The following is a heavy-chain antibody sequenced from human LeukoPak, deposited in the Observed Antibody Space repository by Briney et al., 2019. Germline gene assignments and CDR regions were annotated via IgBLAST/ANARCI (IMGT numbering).Heavy chain of an antibody. J-gene: IGHJ6*02. CDR2: IYPVASDT. Sequence: GGSPTTSRKGSGYSFTSYWSGWVRQMPGKGLERVGIIYPVASDTTFSPSFQGQVTIAAHTSSSTAYLQWSSLKASDTAMYYCARRDGYCSSTSCYADYYYGMDVWGQGTTVTVSS. D-gene: IGHD2-2*01. CDR1: GYSFTSYW. V-gene: IGHV5-51*01. CDR3: ARRDGYCSSTSCYADYYYGMDV.